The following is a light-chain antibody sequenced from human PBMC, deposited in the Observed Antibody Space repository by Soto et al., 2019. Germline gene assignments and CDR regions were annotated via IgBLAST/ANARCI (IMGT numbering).Light chain of an antibody. J-gene: IGKJ4*01. Sequence: EIVLTQSPGTLPLSPGERATLSCRATQSVSSFLAWYQQKPGQAPMLLIYAASNRAIGIPPTFGGSGSGSDFNLTIRSLEPEDFVVYYCQHRCDWRLSFGGGTKVEIK. CDR1: QSVSSF. V-gene: IGKV3-11*01. CDR3: QHRCDWRLS. CDR2: AAS.